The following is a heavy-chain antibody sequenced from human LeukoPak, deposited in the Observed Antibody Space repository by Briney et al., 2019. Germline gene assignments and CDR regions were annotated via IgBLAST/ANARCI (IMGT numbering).Heavy chain of an antibody. CDR3: AREDSCGGDCYHY. V-gene: IGHV3-48*02. CDR2: ISSSSSTI. J-gene: IGHJ4*02. Sequence: GGSLRLSCAASGFTFSSYEMNWVRQAPGKGLEWVSYISSSSSTIFYADPVKGRFTISRDNAKNSLYLQMNSLRDEDTAVYYCAREDSCGGDCYHYWGQGTLVSVSS. CDR1: GFTFSSYE. D-gene: IGHD2-21*02.